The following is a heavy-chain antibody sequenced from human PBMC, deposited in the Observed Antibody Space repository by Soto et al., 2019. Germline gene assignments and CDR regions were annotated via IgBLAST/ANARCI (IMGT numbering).Heavy chain of an antibody. CDR1: GGSISSYY. CDR2: IYYSGST. J-gene: IGHJ6*02. D-gene: IGHD3-22*01. CDR3: ARSSYYYDSSGYYYYYYYGMDV. V-gene: IGHV4-59*01. Sequence: QVQLQESGPGLVKPSETLSLTCTVSGGSISSYYWSWIRQPPGKGLEWIGYIYYSGSTNYNPSLKXPATIAVDTSKNXFSXKXTSVTAADTAVYYCARSSYYYDSSGYYYYYYYGMDVWGQGTTVTVSS.